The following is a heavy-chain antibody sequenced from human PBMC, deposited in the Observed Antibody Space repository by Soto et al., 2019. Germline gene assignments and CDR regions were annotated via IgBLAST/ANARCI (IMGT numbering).Heavy chain of an antibody. CDR1: GFTFTNSA. V-gene: IGHV1-58*01. D-gene: IGHD3-9*01. J-gene: IGHJ4*02. Sequence: GASVKVSCKASGFTFTNSAVQWVRQARGQRLEWIGWIVVGSGDTNYAQKFQERVTITRDMSASTAYMEMRSLRSEDTAVYYCARVRDILTGYTPPPHYFDYWGQGTLVTVSS. CDR2: IVVGSGDT. CDR3: ARVRDILTGYTPPPHYFDY.